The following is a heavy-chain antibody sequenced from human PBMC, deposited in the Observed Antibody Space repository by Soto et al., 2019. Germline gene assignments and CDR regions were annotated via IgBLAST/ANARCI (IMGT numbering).Heavy chain of an antibody. CDR2: LHYNRSA. Sequence: PSETLSLTCAVSGDSISSYYCMWIRQPPGKGLESIGYLHYNRSANYNPSLKSRVTISVDTSKNQFSLKLSSMTAADTAVYYCARANRAMVPRGAMDVWGQGTTVTVSS. V-gene: IGHV4-59*12. J-gene: IGHJ6*02. CDR1: GDSISSYY. CDR3: ARANRAMVPRGAMDV. D-gene: IGHD5-18*01.